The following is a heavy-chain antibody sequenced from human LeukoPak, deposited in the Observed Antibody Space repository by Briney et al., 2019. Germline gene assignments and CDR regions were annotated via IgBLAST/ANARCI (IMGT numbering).Heavy chain of an antibody. D-gene: IGHD3-10*01. Sequence: PGGSLRLSCAASGFTFSSYSMNWVRQAPGKGLEWVSSISSSSSYIYYADSVKGRFTISRDNAKNSLHLQMSSLRAEDTAVYCCARAGATLIVYWGQGTLVTVSS. CDR3: ARAGATLIVY. CDR1: GFTFSSYS. J-gene: IGHJ4*02. CDR2: ISSSSSYI. V-gene: IGHV3-21*01.